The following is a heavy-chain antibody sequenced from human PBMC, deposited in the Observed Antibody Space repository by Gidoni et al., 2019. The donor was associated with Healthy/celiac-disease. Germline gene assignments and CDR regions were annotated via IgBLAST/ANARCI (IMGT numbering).Heavy chain of an antibody. J-gene: IGHJ6*02. CDR2: INPSGGST. Sequence: QVQLVQSGAAVKKHGASVKVSCKASGYTFTSYYMPWVRQAPGQGLEWMGIINPSGGSTSYAQKFQGRVTMTRDTSTSTVYMELSSLRSEDTAVYYCARAVGYCSSTSCYEHYYGMDVWGQGTTVTVSS. V-gene: IGHV1-46*01. CDR1: GYTFTSYY. CDR3: ARAVGYCSSTSCYEHYYGMDV. D-gene: IGHD2-2*01.